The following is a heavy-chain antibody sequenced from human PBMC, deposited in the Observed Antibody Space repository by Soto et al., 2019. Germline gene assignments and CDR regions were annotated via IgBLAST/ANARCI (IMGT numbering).Heavy chain of an antibody. CDR1: GYSISSGYY. CDR2: IYHSGST. V-gene: IGHV4-38-2*01. Sequence: QVQLQESGPGLVKPSETLSLTCAVSGYSISSGYYWGWIRQPPGKGLEWIGSIYHSGSTYYNPSLKSRVTISVDTSKNQFSLKLSSVTAADTAVYYCARAGTYITIFGVVTYFDYWGQGTLVTVSS. D-gene: IGHD3-3*01. J-gene: IGHJ4*02. CDR3: ARAGTYITIFGVVTYFDY.